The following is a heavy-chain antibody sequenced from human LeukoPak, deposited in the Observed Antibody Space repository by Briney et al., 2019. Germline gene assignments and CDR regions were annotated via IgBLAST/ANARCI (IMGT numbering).Heavy chain of an antibody. Sequence: PSETLSLTCAVYGGSFSGYYWSWIRQPPGKGLEWIGEINHSGSTNYNPSLKSRVTISVDTSKNQFSLKLSSVTAADTAVYYCARGGPIPSDFDYWGQGTLVTFSS. J-gene: IGHJ4*02. CDR1: GGSFSGYY. D-gene: IGHD3-3*01. CDR2: INHSGST. V-gene: IGHV4-34*01. CDR3: ARGGPIPSDFDY.